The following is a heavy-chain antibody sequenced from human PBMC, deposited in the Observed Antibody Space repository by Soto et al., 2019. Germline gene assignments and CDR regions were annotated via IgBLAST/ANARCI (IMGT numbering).Heavy chain of an antibody. CDR2: ISAYNGNT. CDR1: GYTFTSYG. CDR3: ARVRGYSYGTNYYYYYGMDV. D-gene: IGHD5-18*01. V-gene: IGHV1-18*01. J-gene: IGHJ6*02. Sequence: ASVKVSCKASGYTFTSYGTSWVRQAPGQGLEWMGWISAYNGNTNYAQKLQGRVTMTTDTSTSTAYMELRSLRSDDTAVYYCARVRGYSYGTNYYYYYGMDVWGQGTTVTVSS.